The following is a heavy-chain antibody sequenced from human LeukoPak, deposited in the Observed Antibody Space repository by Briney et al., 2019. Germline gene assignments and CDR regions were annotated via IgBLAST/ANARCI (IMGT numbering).Heavy chain of an antibody. V-gene: IGHV3-21*01. D-gene: IGHD6-19*01. CDR2: ISSTSSYI. CDR3: AREVAVAFDS. Sequence: TGGSLRLXCAASGFTLSSYSMNWVRRAPGKGLEWVSSISSTSSYIYYADSVKGRFTISRDNAKNSLYLQMNSLRAEDTAVYYCAREVAVAFDSWGQGTLVTVSS. J-gene: IGHJ4*02. CDR1: GFTLSSYS.